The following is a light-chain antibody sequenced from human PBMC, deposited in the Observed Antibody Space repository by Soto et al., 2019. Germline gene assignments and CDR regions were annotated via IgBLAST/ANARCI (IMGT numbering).Light chain of an antibody. CDR1: QSLISSD. V-gene: IGKV3-20*01. J-gene: IGKJ3*01. Sequence: EIVLTQSPGTLSLSPGEGASLSCSASQSLISSDIAWYQQKPGQAPRLLIFGASSSATGIPDRFSGSGSGTDFTLTISRLEPEDFAVYYCQHYGSSVLTFGPGTKVDIK. CDR3: QHYGSSVLT. CDR2: GAS.